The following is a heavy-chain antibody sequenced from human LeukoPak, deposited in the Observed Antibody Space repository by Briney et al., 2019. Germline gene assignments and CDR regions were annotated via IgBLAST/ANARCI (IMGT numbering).Heavy chain of an antibody. CDR3: ARGRHFDWLLNY. CDR2: ISSNGGST. D-gene: IGHD3-9*01. V-gene: IGHV3-64*01. J-gene: IGHJ4*02. CDR1: GLTFSSYA. Sequence: GGSLRLSCAASGLTFSSYAMHWVRQAPGKGLEYVSAISSNGGSTYYANSVKGRFTISTDNSKNTLYLQMGSLRAEDMAVYYFARGRHFDWLLNYWGQGTLVTVSS.